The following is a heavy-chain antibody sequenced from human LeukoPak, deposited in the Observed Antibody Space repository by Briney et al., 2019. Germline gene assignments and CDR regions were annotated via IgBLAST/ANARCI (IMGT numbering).Heavy chain of an antibody. CDR2: ISSNGGST. CDR3: ARACHIGEVWDYFDY. J-gene: IGHJ4*02. Sequence: PGGSLRLSCAASGFTFSSYAMHWVRQAPGKGLEYVSAISSNGGSTYYANSVKGRFTISRDNSKNTLYLQMGSLRAEDMAVNYCARACHIGEVWDYFDYWGQGTLVTVSS. V-gene: IGHV3-64*01. D-gene: IGHD3-16*01. CDR1: GFTFSSYA.